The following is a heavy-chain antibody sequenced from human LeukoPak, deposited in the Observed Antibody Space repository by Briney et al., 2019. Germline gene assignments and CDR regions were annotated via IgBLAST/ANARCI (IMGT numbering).Heavy chain of an antibody. Sequence: SQTLYLTCTVSGGSISIGSYYRTWIRQPAGKGLEWIGRIYTSGSTNHNPSLKSRVTISLDTSKNQFSLKLISVTAADTAVYFCARERTDTSMGYWGQGTLVTLSS. CDR2: IYTSGST. CDR3: ARERTDTSMGY. V-gene: IGHV4-61*02. D-gene: IGHD5-18*01. J-gene: IGHJ4*02. CDR1: GGSISIGSYY.